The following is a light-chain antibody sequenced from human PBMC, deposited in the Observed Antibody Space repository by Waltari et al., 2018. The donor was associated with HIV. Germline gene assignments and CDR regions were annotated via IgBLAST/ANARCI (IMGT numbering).Light chain of an antibody. CDR3: QHRVSWPAT. CDR1: QSVNTY. V-gene: IGKV3-11*01. CDR2: DVS. J-gene: IGKJ4*01. Sequence: PGERATLSCRASQSVNTYLGWYQQKPDQPPRLLIYDVSKRASGIPARFSGSGSGTDFSLTISNLKPEDSAVYYCQHRVSWPATFGGGTKVQIK.